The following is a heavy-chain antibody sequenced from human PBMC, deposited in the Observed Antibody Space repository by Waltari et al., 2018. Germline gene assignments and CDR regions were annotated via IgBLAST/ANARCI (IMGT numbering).Heavy chain of an antibody. CDR3: AKDRTSSWYVRCFDP. Sequence: EVQLVESGGGLVQPGGSLRLSCAASGFPFSNYALSCVRQDPGNGLEWVSSIIGSGVSTYYADSVKGRFTISRDNSKNTLYLEMNSLRAEDTANYYCAKDRTSSWYVRCFDPWGQGTLVTVSS. CDR1: GFPFSNYA. D-gene: IGHD6-13*01. V-gene: IGHV3-23*04. CDR2: IIGSGVST. J-gene: IGHJ5*02.